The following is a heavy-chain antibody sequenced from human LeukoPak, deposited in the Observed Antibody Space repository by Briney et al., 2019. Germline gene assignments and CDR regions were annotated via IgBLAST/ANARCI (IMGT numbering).Heavy chain of an antibody. J-gene: IGHJ4*02. V-gene: IGHV3-30*02. D-gene: IGHD5-12*01. Sequence: PGGSLRLSCAASGFTFSSYGMHWVRQAPGKGREWVAFIRYDGSNKYYADSVKGRFTISRDSAKNSLYLQMNSLRAEDTAVYYCIKAYGATTHRDYWGQGTLVTVSS. CDR1: GFTFSSYG. CDR3: IKAYGATTHRDY. CDR2: IRYDGSNK.